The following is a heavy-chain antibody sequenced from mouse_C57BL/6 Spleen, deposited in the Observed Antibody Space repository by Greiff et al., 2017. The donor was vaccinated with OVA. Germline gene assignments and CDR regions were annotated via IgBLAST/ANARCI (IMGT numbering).Heavy chain of an antibody. CDR3: ARSIYGPRYGDMDY. V-gene: IGHV7-3*01. Sequence: EVKLVESGGGLVQPGGSLSLSCAASGFTFTDYYMSWVRQPPGKALEWLGFIRNKANGYTAEYSASVKGRFTISRDNYQSILYLQMNALRAKDSATYYCARSIYGPRYGDMDYWGQGTTVTVSS. J-gene: IGHJ4*01. CDR1: GFTFTDYY. D-gene: IGHD1-2*01. CDR2: IRNKANGYTA.